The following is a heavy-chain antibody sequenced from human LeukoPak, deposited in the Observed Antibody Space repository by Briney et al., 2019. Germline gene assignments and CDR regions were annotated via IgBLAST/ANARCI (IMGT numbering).Heavy chain of an antibody. Sequence: KTSETLSLTCTVSGDSISTSGYYWGWIRQPPGKGLEWIGSIYFSGSTYYNPSLKNRVSISVDTSKNQFSLKLTSVTAADTAVYYCARHKGSYSHLDSWGQGTLVTVSS. J-gene: IGHJ4*02. CDR3: ARHKGSYSHLDS. CDR1: GDSISTSGYY. V-gene: IGHV4-39*01. CDR2: IYFSGST. D-gene: IGHD1-26*01.